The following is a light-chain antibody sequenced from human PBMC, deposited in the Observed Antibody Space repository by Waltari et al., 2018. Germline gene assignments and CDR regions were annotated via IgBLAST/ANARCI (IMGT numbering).Light chain of an antibody. Sequence: QLVVTQSPSASASLGASVKLTCTLSSGHSSNVIAWLQQQPETGPRYLMKVNSAGSHSRGDAVPDRFSGSRSGAERYLTISSLQAEDEAAYYCQTGGHGAWVFGGGTKLTVL. CDR2: VNSAGSH. J-gene: IGLJ3*02. V-gene: IGLV4-69*01. CDR1: SGHSSNV. CDR3: QTGGHGAWV.